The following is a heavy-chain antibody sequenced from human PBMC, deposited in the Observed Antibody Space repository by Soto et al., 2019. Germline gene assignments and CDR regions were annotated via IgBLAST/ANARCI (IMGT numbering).Heavy chain of an antibody. CDR2: ISGSGDNT. D-gene: IGHD3-10*01. CDR1: GFTFNNYA. CDR3: AKAGDHSYFYY. V-gene: IGHV3-23*01. Sequence: PGGSLRLSCAASGFTFNNYAMNWVRQAPRKGLEWVSAISGSGDNTHYADSVKGRFTISRDNSKNTLYLQMNSLRAEDTAVYYCAKAGDHSYFYYWGQGTLVTVSS. J-gene: IGHJ4*02.